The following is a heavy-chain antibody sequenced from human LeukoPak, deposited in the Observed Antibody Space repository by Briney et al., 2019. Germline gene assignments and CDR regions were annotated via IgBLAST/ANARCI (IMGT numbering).Heavy chain of an antibody. J-gene: IGHJ4*02. CDR1: GYTFTSYD. Sequence: ASVKVSCKASGYTFTSYDINWVRQATGPGLEWMGWMNPNSGNTGYAQKFQGRVTMTRNTSISTAYMELSSLRSEDTAVYYCARPQSGSYYFDYWGQGTLVTVSS. CDR3: ARPQSGSYYFDY. CDR2: MNPNSGNT. V-gene: IGHV1-8*01. D-gene: IGHD1-26*01.